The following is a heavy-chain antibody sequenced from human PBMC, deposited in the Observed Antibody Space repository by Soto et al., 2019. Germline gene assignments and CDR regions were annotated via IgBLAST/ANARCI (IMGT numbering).Heavy chain of an antibody. D-gene: IGHD3-9*01. V-gene: IGHV3-23*01. J-gene: IGHJ3*02. CDR2: IICSGGST. CDR1: GFTFSSYA. Sequence: GGSLRLSCAASGFTFSSYAMSWVRQAPGKGLEWVSAIICSGGSTYYADSVKGRFTISRDNSKNTLYLQMNSLRAEDTAVYYCASDVLRYSLGAFDIWGQGTMVTVSS. CDR3: ASDVLRYSLGAFDI.